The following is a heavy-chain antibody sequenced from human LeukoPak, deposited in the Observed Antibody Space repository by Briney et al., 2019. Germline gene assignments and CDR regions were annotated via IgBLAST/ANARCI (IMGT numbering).Heavy chain of an antibody. CDR2: INHSGST. J-gene: IGHJ4*02. D-gene: IGHD2-15*01. V-gene: IGHV4-34*01. CDR3: AREGCSGGSCRSYFDY. CDR1: GGSFSGYY. Sequence: PSETLSLTCAVYGGSFSGYYWSWIRQPPGKGLEWIGEINHSGSTNYNPSLKSRVTISVDTSKNQFSLKLSSVTAADTAVYYCAREGCSGGSCRSYFDYWGQGTLVTVSS.